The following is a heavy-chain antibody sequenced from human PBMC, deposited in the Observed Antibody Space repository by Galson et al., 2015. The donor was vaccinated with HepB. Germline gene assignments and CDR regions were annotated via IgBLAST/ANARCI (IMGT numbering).Heavy chain of an antibody. D-gene: IGHD3-22*01. J-gene: IGHJ3*02. CDR3: VKAIRMIVVVAPADI. Sequence: LRLSCAASGFTFSTYSMNWVRQAPGKGLEWVSYISSNSGTTYYADSVKGRFTISRDNSKNTLYLQMSSLRAEDTAVYYCVKAIRMIVVVAPADIWGQGTMVTVSS. CDR1: GFTFSTYS. CDR2: ISSNSGTT. V-gene: IGHV3-48*01.